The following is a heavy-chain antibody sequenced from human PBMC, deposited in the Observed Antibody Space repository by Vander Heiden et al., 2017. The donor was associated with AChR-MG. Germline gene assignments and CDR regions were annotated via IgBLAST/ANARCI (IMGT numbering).Heavy chain of an antibody. V-gene: IGHV3-9*01. CDR3: AKVTQLLVY. D-gene: IGHD2-2*01. CDR2: ISWNSGSI. J-gene: IGHJ4*02. Sequence: EVQLVESGGGLVQPGRSLRLSCAASGFTFDDYARHWVRQAPGKGLEWVSGISWNSGSIGYADSVKGRFTISRDNAKNSLYLQMNSLRAEDTALYYCAKVTQLLVYWGQGTLVTVSS. CDR1: GFTFDDYA.